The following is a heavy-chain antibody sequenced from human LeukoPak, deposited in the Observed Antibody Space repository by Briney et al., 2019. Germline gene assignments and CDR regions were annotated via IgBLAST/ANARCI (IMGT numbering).Heavy chain of an antibody. CDR3: ARKVYAASLDY. Sequence: PSETLSLTCAVYGXSFSGYYWSWIRQPPGKGLEWIGEINHSGSTNYNPSLKSRVTISVDTSKNRFSLKLSSVTAADTAVYYCARKVYAASLDYWGQGTLVTVSS. D-gene: IGHD2-8*01. J-gene: IGHJ4*02. V-gene: IGHV4-34*01. CDR2: INHSGST. CDR1: GXSFSGYY.